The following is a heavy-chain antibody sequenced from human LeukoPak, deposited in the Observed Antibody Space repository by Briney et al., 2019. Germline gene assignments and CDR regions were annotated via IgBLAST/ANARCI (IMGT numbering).Heavy chain of an antibody. CDR2: IYHSGST. CDR3: ARSFLGYLDF. V-gene: IGHV4-30-2*01. CDR1: GGSLATVTYS. Sequence: SETLSLTCAVSGGSLATVTYSWGWLRQPPGKGLEWIGYIYHSGSTFNSPSLNSRATISIDRSKNQVSLKLSSVTAADTAMYYCARSFLGYLDFWGQGALVTVSS. J-gene: IGHJ4*02. D-gene: IGHD6-13*01.